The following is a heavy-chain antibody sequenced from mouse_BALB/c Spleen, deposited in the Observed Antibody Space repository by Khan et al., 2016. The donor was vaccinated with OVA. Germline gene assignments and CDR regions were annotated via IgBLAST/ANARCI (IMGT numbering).Heavy chain of an antibody. J-gene: IGHJ3*01. D-gene: IGHD1-1*01. CDR1: GDSITRGY. CDR2: ISYSGNT. V-gene: IGHV3-8*02. Sequence: VQLKESGPSLVKPSQTLSLTCSVTGDSITRGYWNWIRKFPGNKLDYMGYISYSGNTYCNSYLKSRISITRDTSKNQYYLQLNSVTTEDTATYYCACELRGFAYWGQGTMVTVSA. CDR3: ACELRGFAY.